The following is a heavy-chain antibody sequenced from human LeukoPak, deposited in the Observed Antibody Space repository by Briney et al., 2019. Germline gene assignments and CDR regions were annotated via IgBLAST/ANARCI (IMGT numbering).Heavy chain of an antibody. CDR3: ARGRIGRDWNYSPRGAPPIYIDY. CDR2: IYYSGST. D-gene: IGHD1-7*01. V-gene: IGHV4-39*01. J-gene: IGHJ4*02. Sequence: PSETLSLTCTVSGGSVSSSTYYWGWIRQPPGKGLEWIGSIYYSGSTYYDPSLKSRVTISVDTSKNQFSLKLSSVTAADTAVYYCARGRIGRDWNYSPRGAPPIYIDYWGQGTLVTVSS. CDR1: GGSVSSSTYY.